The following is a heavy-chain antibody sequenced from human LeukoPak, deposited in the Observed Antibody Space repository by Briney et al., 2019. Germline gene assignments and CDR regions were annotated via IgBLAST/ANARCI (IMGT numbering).Heavy chain of an antibody. D-gene: IGHD3-10*01. J-gene: IGHJ6*02. CDR2: ISGSGGST. V-gene: IGHV3-23*01. CDR1: GFTFSTYA. Sequence: RSGGSLRLSCAASGFTFSTYAMSWVRQAPGKGLEWVSGISGSGGSTYYADSVRGRFTISRDNSKNTLYLQMNSLRAEDTAVFYCAKEAFITTVRGVNYYYGMDVWGQGTTVAVSS. CDR3: AKEAFITTVRGVNYYYGMDV.